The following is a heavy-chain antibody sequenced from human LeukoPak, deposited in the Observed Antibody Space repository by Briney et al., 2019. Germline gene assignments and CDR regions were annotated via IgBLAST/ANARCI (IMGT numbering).Heavy chain of an antibody. CDR3: ARVMGLKYCSSTSCSYYFDY. CDR2: IYYSGST. J-gene: IGHJ4*02. D-gene: IGHD2-2*01. CDR1: GGSISSSSYY. V-gene: IGHV4-39*07. Sequence: SETLSLTCTVSGGSISSSSYYWGWIRQPPGKGLEWIGSIYYSGSTYYNPSLKSRVTISVDTSKNQFSLKLSSVTAADTAVYYCARVMGLKYCSSTSCSYYFDYWGQGTLVTVSS.